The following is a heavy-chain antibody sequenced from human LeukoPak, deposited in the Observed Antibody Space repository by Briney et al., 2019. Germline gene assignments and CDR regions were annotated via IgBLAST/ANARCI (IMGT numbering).Heavy chain of an antibody. CDR3: ARMTYSYGYFHSWFDP. CDR1: GYSISSGYY. D-gene: IGHD5-18*01. J-gene: IGHJ5*02. V-gene: IGHV4-38-2*01. Sequence: SETLSLTCAVSGYSISSGYYWGWIRQPPGKGLEWIGSIYHSGSTYYNPSLKSRVTISVDTSKNQFSLKLSSVTAADTAVYYCARMTYSYGYFHSWFDPWGQGTLVTVSS. CDR2: IYHSGST.